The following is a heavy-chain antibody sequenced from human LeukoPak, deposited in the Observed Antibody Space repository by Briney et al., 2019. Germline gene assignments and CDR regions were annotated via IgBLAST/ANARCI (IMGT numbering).Heavy chain of an antibody. CDR2: IYPDDSDT. CDR3: ASPPPYYYSSGKFYFDY. V-gene: IGHV5-51*01. Sequence: GESLKISCKGSGYSFTSYWIAWVRQMRGKGLEWMGIIYPDDSDTRYSPSFQGQVTISADKSISTAYLQWSSLKASDTAIYYCASPPPYYYSSGKFYFDYWGQGTLVTVSS. D-gene: IGHD3-10*01. CDR1: GYSFTSYW. J-gene: IGHJ4*02.